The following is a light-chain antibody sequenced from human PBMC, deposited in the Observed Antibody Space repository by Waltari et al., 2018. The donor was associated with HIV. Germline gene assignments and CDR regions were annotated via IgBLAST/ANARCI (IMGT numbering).Light chain of an antibody. CDR2: DAS. CDR1: QSVSSN. Sequence: EIVMTQSPATLSVSPGDRVILHCWASQSVSSNLAWYQQKPGQAPSLLIYDASTRATAIPARFSGGGCGTEFTLTISSLQPEDVAIYYCQQYNDWPPPITFGQGTRLEMK. CDR3: QQYNDWPPPIT. J-gene: IGKJ5*01. V-gene: IGKV3-15*01.